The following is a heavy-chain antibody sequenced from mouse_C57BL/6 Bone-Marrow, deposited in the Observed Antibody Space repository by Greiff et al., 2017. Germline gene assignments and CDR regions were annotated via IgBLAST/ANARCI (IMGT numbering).Heavy chain of an antibody. Sequence: EVQLQQSGAELVRPGASVKLSCTASGFNIKDDYMHWVKQRPEQGLEWIGWIDPENGDTEYAAKFQGQTTITADKSSNTAYLQLSSLTSEDTAVYYCTPVATVVGRCFDVWGTGTAVTVSA. D-gene: IGHD1-1*01. CDR1: GFNIKDDY. J-gene: IGHJ1*03. CDR2: IDPENGDT. V-gene: IGHV14-4*01. CDR3: TPVATVVGRCFDV.